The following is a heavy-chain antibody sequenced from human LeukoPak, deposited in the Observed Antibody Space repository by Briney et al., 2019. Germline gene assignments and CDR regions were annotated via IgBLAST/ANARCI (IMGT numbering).Heavy chain of an antibody. CDR2: ISTRGNT. Sequence: LEPLCLTRTVSGASINTYYWCWIRQPAEKGLEWIGRISTRGNTKYNPSLKSRVTISGDSSKNQFSLKVDSVTAADAAVYYCARDFQYADTPIVNWFDPWG. CDR1: GASINTYY. J-gene: IGHJ5*02. V-gene: IGHV4-4*07. CDR3: ARDFQYADTPIVNWFDP. D-gene: IGHD5-18*01.